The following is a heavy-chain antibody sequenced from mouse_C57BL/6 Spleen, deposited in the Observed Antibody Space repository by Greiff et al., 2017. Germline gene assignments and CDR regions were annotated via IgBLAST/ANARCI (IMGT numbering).Heavy chain of an antibody. CDR1: GYTFTRYW. D-gene: IGHD3-3*01. Sequence: QVQLKQSGAELVRPGSSVKLSCKASGYTFTRYWMHWVKPRPIQGLEWIGNIDPSDSETHYNQKFKDKAPLTVTTASRTAYMQLSSLTSEVSAFDYCARDSGGPDYWGQGTTLTVSS. CDR3: ARDSGGPDY. V-gene: IGHV1-52*01. J-gene: IGHJ2*01. CDR2: IDPSDSET.